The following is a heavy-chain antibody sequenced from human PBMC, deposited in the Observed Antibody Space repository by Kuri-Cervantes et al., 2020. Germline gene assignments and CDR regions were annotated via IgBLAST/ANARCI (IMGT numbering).Heavy chain of an antibody. CDR1: GGTFSSYT. CDR3: AREDCSSTSCYV. Sequence: SVKVSCKASGGTFSSYTISWVRQAPGQGLEWMGRIIPILGIANYAQKFQGRVTITADKSASTAYMELSSLRSEDTAVYYCAREDCSSTSCYVWGQGTLVTVSS. V-gene: IGHV1-69*02. CDR2: IIPILGIA. J-gene: IGHJ4*02. D-gene: IGHD2-2*01.